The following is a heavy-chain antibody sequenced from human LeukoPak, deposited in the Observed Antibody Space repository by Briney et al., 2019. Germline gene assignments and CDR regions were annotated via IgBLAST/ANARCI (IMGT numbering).Heavy chain of an antibody. CDR1: GDSVSSNSVA. V-gene: IGHV6-1*01. D-gene: IGHD1/OR15-1a*01. CDR2: TYYRSKWYI. Sequence: SQTLSLTCAVSGDSVSSNSVAWNWIGQTPSRGLEWLGRTYYRSKWYIEYAESVRSRITINTDTSKNQFSLQLNSVSPEDTAVYYCAREREHSFDYWGQGTLVTVSS. J-gene: IGHJ4*02. CDR3: AREREHSFDY.